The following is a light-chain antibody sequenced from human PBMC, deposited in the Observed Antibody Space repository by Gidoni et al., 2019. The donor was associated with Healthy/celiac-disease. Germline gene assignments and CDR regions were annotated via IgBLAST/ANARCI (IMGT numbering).Light chain of an antibody. CDR2: AAS. Sequence: IHITHSPSSLSASVGDRVTITCRASQSITTYLNWYHQKPGKAPKLLIYAASRLQSGVPSRFSGSGSGTDFTLTISSLQPEDFATFYCQQSYNIPFTFGQGTKLEIK. CDR1: QSITTY. CDR3: QQSYNIPFT. J-gene: IGKJ2*01. V-gene: IGKV1-39*01.